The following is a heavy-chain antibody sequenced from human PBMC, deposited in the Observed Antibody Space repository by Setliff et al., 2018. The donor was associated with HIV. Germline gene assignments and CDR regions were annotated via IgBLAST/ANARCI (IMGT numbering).Heavy chain of an antibody. Sequence: GGSLRLSCAASGFTFSSYSMNWVRQAPGKGLEWVSYISSSSSTIYYADSVKGRFTISRDNAKNSLYLQMNILRAEDTAVYYCARDAHYYDFWSGYYEAFDYWGQGTLVTVSS. D-gene: IGHD3-3*01. CDR3: ARDAHYYDFWSGYYEAFDY. V-gene: IGHV3-48*01. CDR1: GFTFSSYS. J-gene: IGHJ4*02. CDR2: ISSSSSTI.